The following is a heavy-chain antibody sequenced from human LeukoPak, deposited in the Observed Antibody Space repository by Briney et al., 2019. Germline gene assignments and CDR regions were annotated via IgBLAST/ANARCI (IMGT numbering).Heavy chain of an antibody. D-gene: IGHD5-24*01. CDR1: GYTFTTYY. J-gene: IGHJ4*02. Sequence: ASVKVSCKAFGYTFTTYYIHWVRQAPGQGLERMGRINPNTGDTNYAQKFQGRVTMTRDTSISTAYMELSRLRSDDTAVYYCSRREEDYWGQGTLVTVSS. CDR2: INPNTGDT. CDR3: SRREEDY. V-gene: IGHV1-2*06.